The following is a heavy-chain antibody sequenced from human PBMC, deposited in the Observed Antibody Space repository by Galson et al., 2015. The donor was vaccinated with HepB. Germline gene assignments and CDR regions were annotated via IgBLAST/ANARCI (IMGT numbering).Heavy chain of an antibody. CDR2: IIPIFGTA. CDR1: GGTFSSYA. D-gene: IGHD2-2*01. Sequence: SVKVSCKASGGTFSSYAISWVRQAPGQGLEWMGGIIPIFGTASYAQKFQGRVTITADESTSTACMELSSLRSEDTAVYYCARGSYCSSTSCSPSDCWGQGTLVTVSS. CDR3: ARGSYCSSTSCSPSDC. J-gene: IGHJ4*02. V-gene: IGHV1-69*13.